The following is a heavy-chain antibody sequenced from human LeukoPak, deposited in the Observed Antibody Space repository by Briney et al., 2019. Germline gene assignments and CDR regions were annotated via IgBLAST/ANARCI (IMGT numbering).Heavy chain of an antibody. CDR2: INHSGST. V-gene: IGHV4-34*01. CDR1: GGSFSGYY. D-gene: IGHD3-22*01. Sequence: SETLSLTCAVYGGSFSGYYWSWIRQPPGKGLEWIGEINHSGSTNYNPSLKSRITLSVDTSKNQFSLTLSSVTAADTAVYYCARGSYYYDSTGYYFDYWGQGTLVSVSS. J-gene: IGHJ4*02. CDR3: ARGSYYYDSTGYYFDY.